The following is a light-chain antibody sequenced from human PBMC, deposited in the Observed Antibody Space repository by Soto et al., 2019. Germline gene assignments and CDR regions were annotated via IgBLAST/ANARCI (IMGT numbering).Light chain of an antibody. Sequence: DIQMTQSPSTLSASIGDRVTITCRASQSVDSWLAWYQQQPGKAPKLLIYKASSLQTGVPSRFSGSGSGTEFTITISSLQPDDFATYYCQLYNDYSRVFGQGTKVEIK. V-gene: IGKV1-5*03. CDR3: QLYNDYSRV. J-gene: IGKJ1*01. CDR2: KAS. CDR1: QSVDSW.